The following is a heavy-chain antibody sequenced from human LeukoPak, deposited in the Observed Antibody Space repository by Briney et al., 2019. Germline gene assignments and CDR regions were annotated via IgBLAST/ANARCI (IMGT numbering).Heavy chain of an antibody. V-gene: IGHV1-69*13. CDR1: GGTFSSYA. J-gene: IGHJ6*03. D-gene: IGHD5-12*01. Sequence: SVTVSCKASGGTFSSYAITWVRQAPGQGLEWMGGNIPIFGTANYAQKFQGRVTITADESTSTAYMELSSLRSEDSAVYYCASSSSGYGYYYYYMDVWGKGTTVTISS. CDR3: ASSSSGYGYYYYYMDV. CDR2: NIPIFGTA.